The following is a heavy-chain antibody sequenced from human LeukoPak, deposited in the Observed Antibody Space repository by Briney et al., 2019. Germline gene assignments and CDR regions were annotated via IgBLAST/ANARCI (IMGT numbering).Heavy chain of an antibody. J-gene: IGHJ4*02. D-gene: IGHD3-3*01. V-gene: IGHV3-7*01. CDR1: GFTFSNYW. CDR2: IKQDGTGK. CDR3: ARDKRPYYDMWSGPFDY. Sequence: PGGSLRLSCAVSGFTFSNYWMSWVRQAPGKGLEWVANIKQDGTGKYYVDSAKGRFTISRDNAKNSLYLRMDSLRAEDTAVYYCARDKRPYYDMWSGPFDYWGQGTLVTVSS.